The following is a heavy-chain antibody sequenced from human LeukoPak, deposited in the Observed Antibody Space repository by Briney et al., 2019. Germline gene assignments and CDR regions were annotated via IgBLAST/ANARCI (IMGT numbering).Heavy chain of an antibody. Sequence: PSETLSLTCTVSGGSISSSSYYWGWIRQPPGKGLEWIGSIYYSGSTYYNPSLKSRVTISVDTSKNQFSLKLSSVTAADTAVYYCARAYDIAYDMGERYFDYWGQGTLVTVSS. V-gene: IGHV4-39*07. D-gene: IGHD3-16*01. J-gene: IGHJ4*02. CDR1: GGSISSSSYY. CDR2: IYYSGST. CDR3: ARAYDIAYDMGERYFDY.